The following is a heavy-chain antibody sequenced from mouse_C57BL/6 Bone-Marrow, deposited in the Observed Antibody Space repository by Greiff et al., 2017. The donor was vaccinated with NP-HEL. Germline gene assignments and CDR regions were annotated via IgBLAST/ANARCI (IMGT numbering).Heavy chain of an antibody. CDR2: IRGDGST. J-gene: IGHJ3*01. Sequence: VQLKQSGPGLVAPSQSLSITCPVSGFSLTNYGVSWVRQPPGKGLEWLGVIRGDGSTNYHSALIPRLSISKDNAKSQVFVKLNSLQTDDTATYYCANYYGSSYAFAYWGQGTLVTVSA. CDR3: ANYYGSSYAFAY. CDR1: GFSLTNYG. V-gene: IGHV2-3*01. D-gene: IGHD1-1*01.